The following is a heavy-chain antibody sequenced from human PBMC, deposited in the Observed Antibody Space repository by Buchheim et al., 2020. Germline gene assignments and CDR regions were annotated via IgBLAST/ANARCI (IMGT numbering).Heavy chain of an antibody. CDR1: GGSISSGSYY. J-gene: IGHJ4*02. CDR2: IYTSGST. D-gene: IGHD3-10*01. CDR3: ARETGSNYGGY. V-gene: IGHV4-61*02. Sequence: QVQLQESGPGLVKPSQTLSLTCTVSGGSISSGSYYWSWIRQPAGKGLEWIGRIYTSGSTNYNPSLKRRVTISLDTSKNQFSLKLSSVTAADTAVYYCARETGSNYGGYWGQGTL.